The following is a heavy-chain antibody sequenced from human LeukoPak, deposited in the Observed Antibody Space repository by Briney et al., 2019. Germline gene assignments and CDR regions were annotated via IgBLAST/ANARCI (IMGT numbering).Heavy chain of an antibody. CDR3: ARVVDDFWSGYYIDY. Sequence: ASVKVSCKASGYTFTSYGISWVRQAPGQGLEWMGWISAYNGNTNYAQKLQGRVTMTTDTSTSTAYMELRSLRSDDTAVYYCARVVDDFWSGYYIDYWGQGTLVTVSS. V-gene: IGHV1-18*01. CDR1: GYTFTSYG. CDR2: ISAYNGNT. J-gene: IGHJ4*02. D-gene: IGHD3-3*01.